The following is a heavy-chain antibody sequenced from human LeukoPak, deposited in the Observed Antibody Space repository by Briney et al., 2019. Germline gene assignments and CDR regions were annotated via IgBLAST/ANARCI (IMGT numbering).Heavy chain of an antibody. V-gene: IGHV3-7*04. D-gene: IGHD6-13*01. CDR1: GFTFSTYW. CDR2: IKQDGSEK. J-gene: IGHJ4*02. Sequence: PRGSLRLSCAASGFTFSTYWMTWVRQAPGKGLEWVANIKQDGSEKYYVDSVKGRFTISRDNAKNSLYLQMNSLGVEDTAVYYCGTDLGSSRPNFWGQGTLVTVSS. CDR3: GTDLGSSRPNF.